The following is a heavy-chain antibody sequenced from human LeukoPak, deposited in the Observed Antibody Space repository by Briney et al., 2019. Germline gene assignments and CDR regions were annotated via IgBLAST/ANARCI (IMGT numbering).Heavy chain of an antibody. Sequence: GGSLRLSCAASGFTFSSYAMSWVRQPSGRGLEWVSIISGRGDNTKYADSVKGRFTISRDNSKNTLSLQMNSLRAEDTAVYYCAKADCGGADCHVRDFWGQGTLVTVSS. CDR3: AKADCGGADCHVRDF. V-gene: IGHV3-23*01. CDR2: ISGRGDNT. J-gene: IGHJ4*02. CDR1: GFTFSSYA. D-gene: IGHD2-21*01.